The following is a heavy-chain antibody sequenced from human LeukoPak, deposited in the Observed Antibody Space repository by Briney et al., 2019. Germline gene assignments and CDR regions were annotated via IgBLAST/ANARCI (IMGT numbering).Heavy chain of an antibody. CDR2: IYYSGST. D-gene: IGHD2-15*01. V-gene: IGHV4-39*07. J-gene: IGHJ5*02. CDR3: ARVGCTGGSCYRLPLGWFDP. Sequence: PSETLSLTCTVSGGSISSSSYYWGWIRQPPGKGLEWIGSIYYSGSTYYNPSLKSRVTISVDTSKNQFSLKLSSVTAADTAVYYCARVGCTGGSCYRLPLGWFDPWGQGTLVTVSS. CDR1: GGSISSSSYY.